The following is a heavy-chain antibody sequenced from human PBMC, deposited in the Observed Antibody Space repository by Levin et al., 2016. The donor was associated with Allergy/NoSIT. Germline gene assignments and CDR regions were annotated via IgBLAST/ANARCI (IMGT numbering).Heavy chain of an antibody. J-gene: IGHJ5*02. D-gene: IGHD2-15*01. V-gene: IGHV1-2*02. Sequence: WVRQAPGQGLQWMGWIHPNSGGTSYAQKFQGRVTMTRDTSISTVYMELGRLRSDDTAVYYCARVGSCSGGSCYGWFDPWGRGTLVTVSS. CDR3: ARVGSCSGGSCYGWFDP. CDR2: IHPNSGGT.